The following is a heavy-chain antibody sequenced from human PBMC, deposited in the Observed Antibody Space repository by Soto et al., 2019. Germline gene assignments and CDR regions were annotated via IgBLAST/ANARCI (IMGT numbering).Heavy chain of an antibody. CDR3: ARGGPVSVSPAWQLLGYFDY. J-gene: IGHJ4*02. D-gene: IGHD2-15*01. V-gene: IGHV4-31*03. CDR2: ISYTGAT. CDR1: CGSIIRGAYF. Sequence: PSETLSLTCSFSCGSIIRGAYFWTWIRQFPGKGLEWIAYISYTGATYYNPSLKSRVTILADTSKNQFSLKLNSVTSADTAVYYCARGGPVSVSPAWQLLGYFDYWGQGTLVTVSS.